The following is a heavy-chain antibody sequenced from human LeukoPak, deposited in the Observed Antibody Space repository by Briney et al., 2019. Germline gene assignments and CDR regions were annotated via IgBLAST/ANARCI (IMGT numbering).Heavy chain of an antibody. CDR2: ISANNGNR. J-gene: IGHJ4*02. Sequence: ASVKVSCEASGYTFTSYGISWVRQAPGQGLEWMGWISANNGNRNYALKLQDRVSMTTDTSTSTAYMELRSLRSDDTAVYYCARQGYGGHSRGAADYWGQGTLVTVSS. D-gene: IGHD4-23*01. CDR1: GYTFTSYG. V-gene: IGHV1-18*01. CDR3: ARQGYGGHSRGAADY.